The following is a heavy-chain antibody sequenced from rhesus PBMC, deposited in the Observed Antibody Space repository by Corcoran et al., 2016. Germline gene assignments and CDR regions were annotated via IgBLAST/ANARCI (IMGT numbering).Heavy chain of an antibody. CDR3: TREYYEDDYGYYYFDY. J-gene: IGHJ4*01. D-gene: IGHD3-9*01. CDR2: IKKKADGGTA. V-gene: IGHV3S11*01. CDR1: GFTFSNYW. Sequence: EVQLVESGGGLVQPGGSLRLSCAASGFTFSNYWMSWVRQAPGQGQEWVGFIKKKADGGTAAYAESVKGRFTISRDDSKNTLYLQMNSLKTEDTAVYYCTREYYEDDYGYYYFDYWGQGVLVTVSS.